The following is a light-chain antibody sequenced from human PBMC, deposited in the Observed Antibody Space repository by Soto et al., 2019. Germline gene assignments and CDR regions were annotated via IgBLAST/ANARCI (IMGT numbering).Light chain of an antibody. J-gene: IGKJ4*01. V-gene: IGKV3-15*01. CDR1: QGVSRK. CDR3: QQYHTRPIT. CDR2: GAS. Sequence: DIVMTQSPATLSVAPGERVTFSCRASQGVSRKLAWYQHKPGQAPRLLISGASTGATGIPARFSGSGSGTEFTLTISSLQSEDCAIYYCQQYHTRPITFGGGTKV.